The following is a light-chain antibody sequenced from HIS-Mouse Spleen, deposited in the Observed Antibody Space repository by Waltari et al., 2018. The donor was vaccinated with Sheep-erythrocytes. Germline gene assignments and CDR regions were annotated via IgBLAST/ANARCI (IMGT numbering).Light chain of an antibody. V-gene: IGLV2-11*01. CDR2: DVS. CDR1: SSDVCVYNY. J-gene: IGLJ1*01. CDR3: CSYAGSYNHV. Sequence: QSTLTPPRSASGSPGQSATISCTGPSSDVCVYNYVPWYQQHRGKAPKLMIYDVSKLPSGVPDRFSGSKSGNTASLTISGLQAEDEADYYCCSYAGSYNHVFATGTKFTVL.